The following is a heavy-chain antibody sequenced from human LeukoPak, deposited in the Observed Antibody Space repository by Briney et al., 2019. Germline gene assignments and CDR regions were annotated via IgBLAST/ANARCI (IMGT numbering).Heavy chain of an antibody. CDR1: GYTLTELS. Sequence: ASVKVSCKVSGYTLTELSMHWVRQAPGKGLEWMGGFDPEDGETIYAQKFQGRVTMTEDTSTDTAYMELSSLRSEDTAVYYCATIFLYDPPPWYWFDPWGQGTLVTVSS. CDR2: FDPEDGET. D-gene: IGHD3-3*01. V-gene: IGHV1-24*01. CDR3: ATIFLYDPPPWYWFDP. J-gene: IGHJ5*02.